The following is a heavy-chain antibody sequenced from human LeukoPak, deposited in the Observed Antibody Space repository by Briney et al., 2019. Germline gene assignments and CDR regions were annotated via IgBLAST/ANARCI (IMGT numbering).Heavy chain of an antibody. CDR2: IYYSGST. V-gene: IGHV4-59*01. CDR3: ARDGGYSGYDRIYAFDI. D-gene: IGHD5-12*01. CDR1: GGSFSGYY. Sequence: PSETLSLTCAVYGGSFSGYYWSWIRQPPGKGLEWIGYIYYSGSTNYNPSLKSRVTISVDTSKNQFSLKLSSVTAADTAVYYCARDGGYSGYDRIYAFDIWGQGTMVTVSS. J-gene: IGHJ3*02.